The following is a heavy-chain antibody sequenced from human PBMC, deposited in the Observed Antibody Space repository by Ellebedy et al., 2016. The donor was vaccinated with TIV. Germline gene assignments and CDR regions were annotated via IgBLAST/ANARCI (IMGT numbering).Heavy chain of an antibody. J-gene: IGHJ2*01. V-gene: IGHV3-66*01. CDR3: ARASFYDVDLSGWYFDL. D-gene: IGHD5/OR15-5a*01. Sequence: GESLKISCAASKFTVSYNYMHWVRQAPGKGLEWVSAIYTDDSTYYAYSVKGRFTISRDNSKNTLYLQMNSLRTEDTAVYYCARASFYDVDLSGWYFDLWGRGTLVTVSS. CDR2: IYTDDST. CDR1: KFTVSYNY.